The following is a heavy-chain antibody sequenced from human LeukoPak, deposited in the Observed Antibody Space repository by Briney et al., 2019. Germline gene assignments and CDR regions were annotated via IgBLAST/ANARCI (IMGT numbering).Heavy chain of an antibody. V-gene: IGHV4-34*01. CDR1: GGSFSGYY. CDR2: INHSGST. Sequence: SETLSLTCAVYGGSFSGYYWSWIRQPPGKGLEWIGEINHSGSTNYNPSLKSRVTISVDTYKNQFSLKLSSVTAADAAVYYCARQDPHDRGSGYSYGYWGQGTLVTVSS. CDR3: ARQDPHDRGSGYSYGY. J-gene: IGHJ4*02. D-gene: IGHD3-22*01.